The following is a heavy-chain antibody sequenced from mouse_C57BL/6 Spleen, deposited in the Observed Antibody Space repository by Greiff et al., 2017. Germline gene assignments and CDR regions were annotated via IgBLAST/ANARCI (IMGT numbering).Heavy chain of an antibody. D-gene: IGHD2-4*01. J-gene: IGHJ3*01. CDR3: ARRDYEPY. V-gene: IGHV1-54*01. CDR2: INPGSGGT. Sequence: VQLVESGAELVRPGTSVQVSCKASGYAFPNYLIEWVKQRPGQGLEWIGVINPGSGGTNYNEKFKGKATLTADKSSSTAYMQLSSLTSEDSAVYFCARRDYEPYWGQGTLVTVSA. CDR1: GYAFPNYL.